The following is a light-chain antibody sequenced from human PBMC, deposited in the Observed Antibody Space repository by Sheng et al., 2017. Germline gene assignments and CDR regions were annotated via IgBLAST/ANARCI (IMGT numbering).Light chain of an antibody. CDR3: QHSHSVPWT. CDR2: AAS. Sequence: IQLTQSPSSLSASMGDSVTITCRASQSIGSSLAWYQQKPGIAPKLLLYAASKLEFGVPSRFSGSGSGTDYSLTISSLQPEDFATYFCQHSHSVPWTFGEGQGGSQ. CDR1: QSIGSS. J-gene: IGKJ1*01. V-gene: IGKV1-NL1*01.